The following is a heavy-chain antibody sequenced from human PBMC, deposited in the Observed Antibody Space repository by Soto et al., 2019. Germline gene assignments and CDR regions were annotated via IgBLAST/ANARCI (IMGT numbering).Heavy chain of an antibody. Sequence: SVKVSCKASGGTFSSYAISWVRQAPGQGLEWMGGIIPIFGTANYAQKFQGRVTITTDESTSTAYMELSSLRSEDTAVYYCARGSVGYCSGGSCYDLDYWGQGTLVTVSS. CDR2: IIPIFGTA. D-gene: IGHD2-15*01. J-gene: IGHJ4*02. CDR1: GGTFSSYA. V-gene: IGHV1-69*05. CDR3: ARGSVGYCSGGSCYDLDY.